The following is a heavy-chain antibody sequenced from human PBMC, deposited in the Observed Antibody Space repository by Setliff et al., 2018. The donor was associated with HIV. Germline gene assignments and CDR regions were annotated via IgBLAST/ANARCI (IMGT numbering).Heavy chain of an antibody. J-gene: IGHJ3*02. D-gene: IGHD3-3*01. CDR2: INHSGST. V-gene: IGHV4-34*01. Sequence: PSETLSLTCAVYGGSFSGYYWSWIRQPPGKGLEWIGEINHSGSTNYNPSLKSRVTISVDTSKNQFSLKPSSVTAADTAVYYCARVDGYDFWSGYYTPHAFDIWGQGTMVTVSS. CDR3: ARVDGYDFWSGYYTPHAFDI. CDR1: GGSFSGYY.